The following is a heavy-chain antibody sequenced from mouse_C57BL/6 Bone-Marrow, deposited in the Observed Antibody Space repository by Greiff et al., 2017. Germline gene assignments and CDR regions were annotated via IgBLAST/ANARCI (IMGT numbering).Heavy chain of an antibody. J-gene: IGHJ2*01. CDR3: TSSNGANYFDY. V-gene: IGHV1-5*01. D-gene: IGHD3-1*01. CDR2: IYPGNCDT. Sequence: GQGLEWIGAIYPGNCDTSYNQKFKVKAKLTAVTSASPAYMELSSLTNEDSAVYYCTSSNGANYFDYWGQGTTRTVSS.